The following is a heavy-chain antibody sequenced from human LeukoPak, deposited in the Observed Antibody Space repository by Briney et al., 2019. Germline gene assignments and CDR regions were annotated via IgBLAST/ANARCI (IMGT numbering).Heavy chain of an antibody. D-gene: IGHD2-8*02. CDR3: AKDISRRNTGTAFDY. CDR2: MSWNSGNR. V-gene: IGHV3-9*01. CDR1: GFNFDDYA. Sequence: PGGSLRLSSAASGFNFDDYAMHWVRQAPGKGLEWVSGMSWNSGNRGYADSVKGRFTVSRDNAKNSLYLQMNSLRAEDTALYYCAKDISRRNTGTAFDYWGQGTLVTVSS. J-gene: IGHJ4*02.